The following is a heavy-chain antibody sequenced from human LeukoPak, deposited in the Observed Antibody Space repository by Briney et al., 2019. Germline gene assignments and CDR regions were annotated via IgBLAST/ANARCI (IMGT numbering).Heavy chain of an antibody. Sequence: GGSLRLSCAASGFTFDDYAMHWVRQAPGKGLGWVSGISWNSGSIGYADSVKGRFTISRDNAKNSLYLQTNSLRAEDTALYYCAKDQGRYSYGDFDYWGQGTLVTVSS. D-gene: IGHD5-18*01. CDR3: AKDQGRYSYGDFDY. V-gene: IGHV3-9*01. CDR1: GFTFDDYA. J-gene: IGHJ4*02. CDR2: ISWNSGSI.